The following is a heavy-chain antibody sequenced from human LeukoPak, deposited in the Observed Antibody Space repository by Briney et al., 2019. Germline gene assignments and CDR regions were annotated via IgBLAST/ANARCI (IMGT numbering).Heavy chain of an antibody. J-gene: IGHJ4*02. V-gene: IGHV4-59*08. D-gene: IGHD3-22*01. Sequence: PSETLSLTCTVSGGSISSYYWSWIRQPPGKGLEWIGYIYYSGSTNYNPSLNSRVTISVDTSKNQFSLRLSSVTAADTAVYYCARLVYYDSSGYYYYFDSWGQGTLVTVSS. CDR3: ARLVYYDSSGYYYYFDS. CDR2: IYYSGST. CDR1: GGSISSYY.